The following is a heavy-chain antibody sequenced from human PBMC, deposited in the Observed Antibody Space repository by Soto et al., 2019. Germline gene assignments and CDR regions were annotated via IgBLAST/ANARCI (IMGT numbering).Heavy chain of an antibody. Sequence: EVQLVESRGGLIQPGGSLRLSCAASGFTVSSNYMSWVRQAPGKGLEWVSVIYSDGSTYYADSVEGRFTISRDNSKNMLYLQMNSLRAEDTAVYYCARDRSGSSGYYGMDVWGQGTTVTVSS. J-gene: IGHJ6*02. CDR2: IYSDGST. V-gene: IGHV3-53*01. CDR3: ARDRSGSSGYYGMDV. CDR1: GFTVSSNY. D-gene: IGHD3-10*01.